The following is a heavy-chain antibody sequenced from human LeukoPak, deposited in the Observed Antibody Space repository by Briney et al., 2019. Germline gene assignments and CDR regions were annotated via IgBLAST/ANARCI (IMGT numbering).Heavy chain of an antibody. V-gene: IGHV4-59*01. CDR2: VSNSGST. D-gene: IGHD3-10*01. CDR3: ARDPGSGIIDY. CDR1: GGSLSNFY. J-gene: IGHJ4*02. Sequence: SVTLSLTCTVSGGSLSNFYWTWIRQPPGKGLEWIGYVSNSGSTNYNPSLKSRVTISLDTSKSQFSLKVRSLTAADTAVYYCARDPGSGIIDYWGQGTLVTVSS.